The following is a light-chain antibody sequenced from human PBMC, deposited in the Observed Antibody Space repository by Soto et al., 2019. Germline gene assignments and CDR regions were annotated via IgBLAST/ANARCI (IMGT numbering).Light chain of an antibody. CDR3: QQYGDSLWT. J-gene: IGKJ1*01. CDR2: GVS. CDR1: QSVSSSY. V-gene: IGKV3-20*01. Sequence: DIVLTQSPCTLSLSPGERATLSCRASQSVSSSYLAWYQQKPGQAPRLLIYGVSSRATGIPDRFSGSGSETDFTLTISRLEPEDFAVYYCQQYGDSLWTFGQGTKVEIK.